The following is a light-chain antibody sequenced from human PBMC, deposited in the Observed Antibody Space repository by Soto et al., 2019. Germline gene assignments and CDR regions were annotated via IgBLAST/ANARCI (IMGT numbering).Light chain of an antibody. CDR3: QQYGTSEII. V-gene: IGKV3-20*01. J-gene: IGKJ5*01. Sequence: EVVLTQSPGTLSLSPGGRSTLSCRASQSVCNSFVAWYQQKPGQPPRLLIYDTSKRATGIPDRFSGSVSGTDFTLSISRVEPEDFAVFYCQQYGTSEIIFGQGTRLEIK. CDR2: DTS. CDR1: QSVCNSF.